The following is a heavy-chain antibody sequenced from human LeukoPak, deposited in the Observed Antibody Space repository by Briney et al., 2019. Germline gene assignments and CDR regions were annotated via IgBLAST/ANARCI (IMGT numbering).Heavy chain of an antibody. V-gene: IGHV1-8*03. D-gene: IGHD3-3*01. CDR2: MNPNSGNT. CDR1: GYTFTSYD. J-gene: IGHJ4*02. CDR3: ARAPLGGYYFSHG. Sequence: ASVKVSCKASGYTFTSYDINWVRQATGQGLEWMGWMNPNSGNTSYAQKFQGRDTITRNTSISTAYMELSSLRSEDTAVYYCARAPLGGYYFSHGWGQGTLVTVSS.